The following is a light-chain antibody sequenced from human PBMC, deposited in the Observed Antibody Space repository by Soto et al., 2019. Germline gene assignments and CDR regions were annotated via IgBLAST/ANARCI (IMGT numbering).Light chain of an antibody. CDR2: EVS. J-gene: IGLJ1*01. V-gene: IGLV2-8*01. CDR1: SSDVGGYNY. CDR3: SSYAGSNNPYV. Sequence: QSVLTQPPSGSGFPGQSGTISCTGTSSDVGGYNYVSWYQQHPGKAPKLMIYEVSKRPSGVPDRFSGSKSGNTASLTVSGLQAEDEADYYCSSYAGSNNPYVFGTGTKVTVL.